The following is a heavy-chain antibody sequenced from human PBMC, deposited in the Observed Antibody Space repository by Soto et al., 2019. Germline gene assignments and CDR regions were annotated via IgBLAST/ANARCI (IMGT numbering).Heavy chain of an antibody. J-gene: IGHJ5*02. V-gene: IGHV1-18*01. D-gene: IGHD6-13*01. CDR3: AREVAAAGGEYDH. Sequence: QVQLVKSGAEVKNPGASVKVSCKASGYTFTKYVIGGVRQAPGQGLEGRGWISAYNGNTNYAQKLQGRVTMTTDTTTSKAYMKMMTRRSAATAVYDWAREVAAAGGEYDHWGQGTLVTVSS. CDR1: GYTFTKYV. CDR2: ISAYNGNT.